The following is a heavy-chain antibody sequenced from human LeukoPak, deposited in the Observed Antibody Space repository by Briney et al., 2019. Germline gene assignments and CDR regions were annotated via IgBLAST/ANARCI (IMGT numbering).Heavy chain of an antibody. CDR1: GRSFSYNF. V-gene: IGHV4-34*01. J-gene: IGHJ5*02. Sequence: PSESMSLTCTVDGRSFSYNFWSWIRQSPGKGLEWIGEINHVGTTNLHTSLGNRASMSVTPSENQLPLTLTSVTAADTAVYYCARADCSTTACYNWFHPWGQGTLVPVPS. CDR3: ARADCSTTACYNWFHP. D-gene: IGHD1-7*01. CDR2: INHVGTT.